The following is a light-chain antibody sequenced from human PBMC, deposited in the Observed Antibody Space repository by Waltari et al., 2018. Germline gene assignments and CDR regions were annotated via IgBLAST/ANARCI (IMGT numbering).Light chain of an antibody. Sequence: SYELTQPPSVSVSPGQTARITCPGDALPKQYAYWYQQKPGQAPVLGIYKDSERPSGIPERFSGSSSGTTVTLTISGVLAEDEADYYCQSADSSGTWVFGGGTKLTVL. J-gene: IGLJ3*02. CDR2: KDS. CDR1: ALPKQY. V-gene: IGLV3-25*03. CDR3: QSADSSGTWV.